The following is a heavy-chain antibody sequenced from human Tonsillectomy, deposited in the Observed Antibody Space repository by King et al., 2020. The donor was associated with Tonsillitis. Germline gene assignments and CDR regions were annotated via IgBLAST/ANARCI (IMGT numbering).Heavy chain of an antibody. Sequence: QVQLQQWGAGLLKPSETLSLTCAVSGGSFSGYYWSWIRQPPGKGLEWIGEINHSGSTNYNPSLKSRVTISVDTSKNQFSLKLSSVTAADTVVYYCARGYASSSSDFDYWGQGTLVTVSS. CDR2: INHSGST. J-gene: IGHJ4*02. CDR1: GGSFSGYY. CDR3: ARGYASSSSDFDY. D-gene: IGHD6-6*01. V-gene: IGHV4-34*01.